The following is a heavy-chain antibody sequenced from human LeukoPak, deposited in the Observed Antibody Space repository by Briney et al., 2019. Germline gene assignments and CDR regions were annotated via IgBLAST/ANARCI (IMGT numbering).Heavy chain of an antibody. CDR1: GFTFSSYW. CDR3: VRDFSLTRLERPFDY. Sequence: PGGSLRLSCAASGFTFSSYWMTWVRRAPGEGLEWVANIKQDGSEKYYVDSVKGRFTISRDDAKNSLYLQMNSLRAEDTAVYYCVRDFSLTRLERPFDYWGQGTLVTVSS. CDR2: IKQDGSEK. J-gene: IGHJ4*02. V-gene: IGHV3-7*01. D-gene: IGHD1-1*01.